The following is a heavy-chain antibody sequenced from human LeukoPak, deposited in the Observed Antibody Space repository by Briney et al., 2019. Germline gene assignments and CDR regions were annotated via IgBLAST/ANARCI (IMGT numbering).Heavy chain of an antibody. J-gene: IGHJ3*02. D-gene: IGHD6-13*01. CDR2: IYYSGST. CDR1: GGSISSYY. V-gene: IGHV4-59*01. Sequence: PSETLSLTCTVSGGSISSYYWSWIRQPPGKGLEWIGYIYYSGSTNYNPSLKSRVTKSVDTSKNQFSLKLSSVTAADTAVYYCARDGGYSSSWYGAFDIWGQGTMVTVSS. CDR3: ARDGGYSSSWYGAFDI.